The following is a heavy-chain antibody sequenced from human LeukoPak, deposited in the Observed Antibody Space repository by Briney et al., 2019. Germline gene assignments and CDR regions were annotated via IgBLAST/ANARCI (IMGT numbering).Heavy chain of an antibody. Sequence: GGSLRLFFAASGFTFSSYGMSWVRQAPGKGLEWVSAISDGGGSTYYADSVRGRFTISRDNSKNTLYLQMISLRADDTAVYYCAKRSDYGGNWNYLDYWGQGTLVTVSS. J-gene: IGHJ4*02. CDR3: AKRSDYGGNWNYLDY. V-gene: IGHV3-23*01. CDR1: GFTFSSYG. CDR2: ISDGGGST. D-gene: IGHD4-23*01.